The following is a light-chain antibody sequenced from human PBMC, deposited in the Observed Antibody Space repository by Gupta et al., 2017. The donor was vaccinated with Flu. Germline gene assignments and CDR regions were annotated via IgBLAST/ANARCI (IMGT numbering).Light chain of an antibody. CDR2: DVN. CDR3: CSSAGSPTYV. J-gene: IGLJ1*01. V-gene: IGLV2-11*01. Sequence: MLYDVNKRTSGFPDRFSGSKSGNTPSLTISGLPAAAEADYYCCSSAGSPTYVFGTGTQVTVL.